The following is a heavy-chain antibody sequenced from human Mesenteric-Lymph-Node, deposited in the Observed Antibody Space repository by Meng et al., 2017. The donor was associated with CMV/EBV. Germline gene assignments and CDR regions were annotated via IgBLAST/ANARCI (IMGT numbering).Heavy chain of an antibody. V-gene: IGHV3-23*01. J-gene: IGHJ4*02. CDR1: GFILNTYA. D-gene: IGHD6-19*01. CDR3: ARAGQWLVYDY. CDR2: ISASGGTT. Sequence: CAASGFILNTYAMNWVRQAPGKGLEWVSIISASGGTTYYADSVKGRFTISRENSKNTLFMQMNSLRAEDTAVYYCARAGQWLVYDYWGQGTLVTVSS.